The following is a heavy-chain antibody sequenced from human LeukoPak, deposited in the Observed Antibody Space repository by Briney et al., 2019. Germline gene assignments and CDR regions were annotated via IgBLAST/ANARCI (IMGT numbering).Heavy chain of an antibody. V-gene: IGHV4-39*07. D-gene: IGHD3-22*01. CDR3: ARTGVEDSSGYYNYYYGMDV. J-gene: IGHJ6*02. CDR2: IYYSGST. CDR1: GGSISSSSYY. Sequence: SETLSLTCTVSGGSISSSSYYWGWIRQPPGKGLEWIGSIYYSGSTYYNPSLKSRVTISVDTSKNQFSLKLSSVTAADTAVYYCARTGVEDSSGYYNYYYGMDVWGQGTTVTVSS.